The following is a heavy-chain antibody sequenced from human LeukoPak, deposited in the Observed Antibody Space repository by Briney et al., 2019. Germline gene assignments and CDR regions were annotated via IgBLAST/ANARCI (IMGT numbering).Heavy chain of an antibody. CDR3: VKGATTRFDY. CDR1: GFTFSSYW. D-gene: IGHD1-26*01. Sequence: PGGSLRLSCAASGFTFSSYWMHWVRQAPGKGLVWVSRINSDGSSTYYADSVKGRFTISRDNSKNTLYLQMSSLRAEDTAVYYCVKGATTRFDYWGQGTLVTVSS. CDR2: INSDGSST. V-gene: IGHV3-74*01. J-gene: IGHJ4*02.